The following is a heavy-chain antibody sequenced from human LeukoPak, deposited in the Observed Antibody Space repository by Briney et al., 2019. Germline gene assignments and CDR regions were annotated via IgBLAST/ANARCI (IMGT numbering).Heavy chain of an antibody. CDR1: GFTFGDYA. J-gene: IGHJ4*02. V-gene: IGHV3-23*01. CDR3: AKDLYSSSFYYFDY. CDR2: ISGSGGST. Sequence: GGSLRLSCTASGFTFGDYAMSWVRQAPGKGLEWVSAISGSGGSTYYADSVKGRFTISRDNSKNTLYLQMNSLRAEGTAVYYCAKDLYSSSFYYFDYWGQGTLVTVSS. D-gene: IGHD6-13*01.